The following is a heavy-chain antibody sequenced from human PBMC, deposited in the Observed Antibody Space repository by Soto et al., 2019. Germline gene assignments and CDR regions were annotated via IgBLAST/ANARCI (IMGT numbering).Heavy chain of an antibody. D-gene: IGHD5-18*01. V-gene: IGHV1-69*12. CDR1: GGTFSTYA. CDR3: ASGIQLWLRRINNGYSG. CDR2: IIPMFGTA. J-gene: IGHJ4*02. Sequence: QVQLVQSGAEVKKPEYSVKVSCKDPGGTFSTYAISWDRQAPGQGLEWMGGIIPMFGTANYAQRFQDRVTITADESTNTVYMELSSLRSEDTAVYFCASGIQLWLRRINNGYSGWGQGTLVTVSS.